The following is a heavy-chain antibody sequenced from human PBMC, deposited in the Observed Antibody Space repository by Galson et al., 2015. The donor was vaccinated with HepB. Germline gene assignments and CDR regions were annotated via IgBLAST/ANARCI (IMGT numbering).Heavy chain of an antibody. CDR3: ARGGPQDFWSGIDY. V-gene: IGHV3-66*01. CDR1: GFTISSNY. D-gene: IGHD3-3*01. Sequence: SLRLSCAASGFTISSNYMSWVRQAPGKGLEWVSVIYSGGSTYYADSVRDRFTISRDNPKNTLYLRMNNLRAEDTAVYYCARGGPQDFWSGIDYWGQGALVTVSS. CDR2: IYSGGST. J-gene: IGHJ4*02.